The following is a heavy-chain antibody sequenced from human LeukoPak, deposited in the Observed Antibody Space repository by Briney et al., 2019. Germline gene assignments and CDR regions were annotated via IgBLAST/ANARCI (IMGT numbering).Heavy chain of an antibody. V-gene: IGHV7-4-1*02. CDR3: ASSGPPYQGNYFDY. Sequence: GASVKVSCKASGYTFTSYAMNWVRQAPGQGLEWMGWINTNTGNPTYAQGFTGRFVFSLDTSVSTAYLQISSLKAEDTAVYYCASSGPPYQGNYFDYWGQGTLVTVSS. CDR2: INTNTGNP. D-gene: IGHD3-10*01. CDR1: GYTFTSYA. J-gene: IGHJ4*02.